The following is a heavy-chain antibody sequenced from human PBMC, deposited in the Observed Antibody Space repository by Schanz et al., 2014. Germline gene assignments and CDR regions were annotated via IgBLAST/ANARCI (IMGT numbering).Heavy chain of an antibody. CDR2: ISAYNGTT. CDR3: ARDAADFYDILTEEDY. J-gene: IGHJ4*02. Sequence: QIQLVKSGPEVKKPGATVKVSGKASGYIFINSGISWVRQAPGQGLEWMGWISAYNGTTKYPQKLQGRVTMTTDTSTSTAYMELRSLRSDDTAVYYCARDAADFYDILTEEDYWGQGTLVTVSS. CDR1: GYIFINSG. D-gene: IGHD3-9*01. V-gene: IGHV1-18*01.